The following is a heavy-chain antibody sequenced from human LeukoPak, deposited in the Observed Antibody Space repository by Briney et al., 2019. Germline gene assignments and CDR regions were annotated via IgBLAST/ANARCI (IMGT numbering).Heavy chain of an antibody. CDR1: GGSFSGYY. CDR2: INHSGST. Sequence: SETLSLTCAVYGGSFSGYYWSWIRQPPGKGLEWIGEINHSGSTNYNPSLKSRVTISVDTSKNQFSLKLSSVTAADTAVYYCARLDHQRWLHNWFDPWGQGTLVTVSS. D-gene: IGHD5-24*01. J-gene: IGHJ5*02. V-gene: IGHV4-34*01. CDR3: ARLDHQRWLHNWFDP.